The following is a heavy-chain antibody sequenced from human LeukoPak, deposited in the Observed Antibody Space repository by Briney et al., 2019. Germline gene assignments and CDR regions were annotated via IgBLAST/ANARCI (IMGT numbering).Heavy chain of an antibody. CDR1: GGSISSSIYF. CDR3: ARSPGRKVRPLFYHDSSGLGTYFSS. V-gene: IGHV4-39*01. D-gene: IGHD3-22*01. J-gene: IGHJ1*01. CDR2: IYYSGST. Sequence: SETLPLTCTVSGGSISSSIYFWGWIRQPPGKGLEWIGSIYYSGSTYYNPSLKSRVTISIETSKTQISLQLLSVTAADTAAFYCARSPGRKVRPLFYHDSSGLGTYFSSWGEGILVSVSS.